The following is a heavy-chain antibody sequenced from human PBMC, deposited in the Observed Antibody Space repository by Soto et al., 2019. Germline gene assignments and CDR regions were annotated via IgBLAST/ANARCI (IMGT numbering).Heavy chain of an antibody. CDR3: ARLTENWFDP. D-gene: IGHD3-16*01. CDR1: GYTFNSQW. CDR2: IYPGDSDT. Sequence: PGESLKISCKTSGYTFNSQWIGWVRQMSGKGLEWMGMIYPGDSDTRYSPSFQGQVTNSADKSITTAYLQWSSLRASDTAIYYCARLTENWFDPWGQGTLVTVSS. J-gene: IGHJ5*02. V-gene: IGHV5-51*01.